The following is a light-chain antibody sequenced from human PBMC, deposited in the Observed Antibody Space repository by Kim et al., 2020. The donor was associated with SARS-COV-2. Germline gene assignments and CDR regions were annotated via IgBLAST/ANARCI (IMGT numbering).Light chain of an antibody. V-gene: IGKV3-11*01. J-gene: IGKJ4*01. CDR1: QSVSSY. Sequence: PGERATASCRASQSVSSYLAWYQQKPGQAPRLLIYDASNRATGIPARFSGSGSETEFTLTISSLEPEEFAVYYCQQRSNWPPGLTFCGGTKVDIK. CDR3: QQRSNWPPGLT. CDR2: DAS.